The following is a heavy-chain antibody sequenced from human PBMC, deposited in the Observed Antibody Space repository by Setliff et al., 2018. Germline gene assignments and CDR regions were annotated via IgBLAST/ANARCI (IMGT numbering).Heavy chain of an antibody. CDR2: IYYSGST. CDR1: GGSISSSSYY. Sequence: SETLSLTCTVSGGSISSSSYYWGWIRQPPGKGLEWIGSIYYSGSTCYNPSLKSRVTISVDTSKNQFSLKLSSVTAADTAVYYCASCLAARRGGWFDPWGQGTLVTVSS. J-gene: IGHJ5*02. CDR3: ASCLAARRGGWFDP. D-gene: IGHD6-6*01. V-gene: IGHV4-39*01.